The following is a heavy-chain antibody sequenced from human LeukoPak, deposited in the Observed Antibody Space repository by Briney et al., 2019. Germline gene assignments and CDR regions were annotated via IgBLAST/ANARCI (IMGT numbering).Heavy chain of an antibody. CDR2: IYYSGST. D-gene: IGHD6-13*01. J-gene: IGHJ3*02. CDR1: GGSISSYY. Sequence: SETLSLTCTVSGGSISSYYWSWIRQPPGKGLEWIGYIYYSGSTNYNPSLKSRVTISVDTSKNQFSLKLSSVTAADTAVYYCASLKWGIAAAALAFDIWGQGTMVTVSS. V-gene: IGHV4-59*08. CDR3: ASLKWGIAAAALAFDI.